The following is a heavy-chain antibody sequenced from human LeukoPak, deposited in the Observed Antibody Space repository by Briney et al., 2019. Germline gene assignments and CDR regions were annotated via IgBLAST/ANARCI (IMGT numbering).Heavy chain of an antibody. CDR3: ARLAGVGATADWFDP. J-gene: IGHJ5*02. Sequence: SETLSLTCTVSGGSISSYYWSWIRQPPGKGLEWIGYIYYSGSTNYNPSLKSRVTISVDTSKNQFSLKLSSVTAADTAVYYCARLAGVGATADWFDPWGQGTLVTVSS. CDR1: GGSISSYY. D-gene: IGHD1-26*01. CDR2: IYYSGST. V-gene: IGHV4-59*01.